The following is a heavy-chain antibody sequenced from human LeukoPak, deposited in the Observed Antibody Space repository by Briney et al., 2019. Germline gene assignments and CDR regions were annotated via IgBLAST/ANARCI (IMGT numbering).Heavy chain of an antibody. D-gene: IGHD1-1*01. CDR2: TSSSGGTT. CDR1: GFSFSSYA. Sequence: GGSLRLSCAASGFSFSSYAMTWVRQAPGKGLEWVSATSSSGGTTYYAESVKGRFTISRDNSRSTLFLQMDSLRAEDTAVYYCAKVVSSYPGDDLNWFDPWGQGTLVTVSS. J-gene: IGHJ5*02. V-gene: IGHV3-23*01. CDR3: AKVVSSYPGDDLNWFDP.